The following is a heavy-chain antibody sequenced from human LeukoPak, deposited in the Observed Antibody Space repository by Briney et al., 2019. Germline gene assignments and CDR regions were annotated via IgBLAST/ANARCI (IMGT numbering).Heavy chain of an antibody. CDR1: GFIFSSYW. D-gene: IGHD3-10*01. J-gene: IGHJ4*02. CDR3: ASDWLVQGLSSDY. CDR2: INQDGSEK. Sequence: PGGSLRLSCAASGFIFSSYWMSWVRQAPGKGLEWVANINQDGSEKYYVDSVKGRFTISRDNAKNSLYLQMNSLRAEDTAVYYCASDWLVQGLSSDYWGQGTLVTVSS. V-gene: IGHV3-7*01.